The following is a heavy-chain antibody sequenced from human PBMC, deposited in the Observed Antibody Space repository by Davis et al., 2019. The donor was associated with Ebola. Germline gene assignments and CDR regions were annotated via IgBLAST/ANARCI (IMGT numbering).Heavy chain of an antibody. CDR3: ASSLRFLEWGVYGMDV. CDR1: GGTFSSYA. D-gene: IGHD3-3*01. CDR2: IIPIFGTA. V-gene: IGHV1-69*13. Sequence: AASVKVSCKASGGTFSSYAISWVRQAPGQGLEWMGGIIPIFGTANYAQKFQGRVTITADESTSTAYMELSSLRSEDTAVYYCASSLRFLEWGVYGMDVWGQGTTVTVSS. J-gene: IGHJ6*02.